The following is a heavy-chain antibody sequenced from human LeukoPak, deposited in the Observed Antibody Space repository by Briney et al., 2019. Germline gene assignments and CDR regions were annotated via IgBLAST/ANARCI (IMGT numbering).Heavy chain of an antibody. V-gene: IGHV4-4*07. CDR2: IYTSGST. D-gene: IGHD2-15*01. Sequence: SETLSLTCTVSGGSISSYYWSWIRQPAGKGLEWIGRIYTSGSTNYNPSLKSRVTMSVDTSKNQFSLKLSSVTAADTAVYYCARDPRYCSGGSCFSDAFDIWGQGTMVTVSS. J-gene: IGHJ3*02. CDR3: ARDPRYCSGGSCFSDAFDI. CDR1: GGSISSYY.